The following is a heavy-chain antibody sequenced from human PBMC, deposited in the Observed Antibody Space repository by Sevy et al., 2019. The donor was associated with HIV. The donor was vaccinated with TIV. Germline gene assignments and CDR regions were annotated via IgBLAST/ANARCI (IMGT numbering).Heavy chain of an antibody. Sequence: GGSLRLSCAAAGFNFNNYAMTWVRLAPGKGLEWVSGISFSGSKTDYAESVKGRFSISRDPSKNTLYLQMNNVRVEDTAVYFCAKTPFMDFWNDYYSFYFDFWGQGTLVTVSS. CDR2: ISFSGSKT. V-gene: IGHV3-23*01. CDR1: GFNFNNYA. CDR3: AKTPFMDFWNDYYSFYFDF. J-gene: IGHJ4*02. D-gene: IGHD3-3*01.